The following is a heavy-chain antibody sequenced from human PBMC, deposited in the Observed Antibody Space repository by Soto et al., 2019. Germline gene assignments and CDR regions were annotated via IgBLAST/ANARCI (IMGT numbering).Heavy chain of an antibody. J-gene: IGHJ6*03. CDR1: GFTFSSYA. CDR3: AKGVAVGLIYYYYYMDV. D-gene: IGHD2-15*01. V-gene: IGHV3-23*01. Sequence: GSLRLSCAASGFTFSSYAMSWVRQAPGKGLEWVSAISGSGGSTYYADSVKGRFTISRDNSKNTLYLQMNSLRAEDTAVYYCAKGVAVGLIYYYYYMDVWGKGTTVTVSS. CDR2: ISGSGGST.